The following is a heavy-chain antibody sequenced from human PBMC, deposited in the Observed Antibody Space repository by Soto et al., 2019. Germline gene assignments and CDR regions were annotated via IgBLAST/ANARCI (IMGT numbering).Heavy chain of an antibody. CDR3: AKDWNDILNGYYQDYYYYYAMGL. V-gene: IGHV3-30*18. Sequence: GGSLRLSCAASGFTFSSYGMHWVRQAPGKGLEWVAVISYDGSNKYYADSVKGRFTISRDNSKNTLYLQMNSLRAEDTAVYYCAKDWNDILNGYYQDYYYYYAMGLWGQGTTVTVSS. D-gene: IGHD3-9*01. CDR1: GFTFSSYG. J-gene: IGHJ6*02. CDR2: ISYDGSNK.